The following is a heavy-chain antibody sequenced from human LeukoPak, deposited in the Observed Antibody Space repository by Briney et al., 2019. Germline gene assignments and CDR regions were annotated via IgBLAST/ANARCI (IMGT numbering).Heavy chain of an antibody. Sequence: SETLSLTCAVYGGSFSGYYWSWIRQPPGKGLEWIGEINHSGSTNYSPSLKSRVTISVDTSKNQFSLKLSSVTAADTAVYYCARVGYDSSGYFTAPDYWGQGTLVTVSS. CDR3: ARVGYDSSGYFTAPDY. J-gene: IGHJ4*02. CDR1: GGSFSGYY. V-gene: IGHV4-34*01. D-gene: IGHD3-22*01. CDR2: INHSGST.